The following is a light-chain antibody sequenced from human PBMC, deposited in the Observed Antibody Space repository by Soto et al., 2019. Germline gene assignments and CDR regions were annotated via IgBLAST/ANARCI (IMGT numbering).Light chain of an antibody. CDR2: GAS. J-gene: IGKJ5*01. CDR1: QNVSKK. V-gene: IGKV3-15*01. CDR3: KQYKEWHPFT. Sequence: EILMPQSPSPLCVPSGEPASLPCRASQNVSKKLACYQQKPGQAPSLLLLGASTRATGVPARFTGSGSGTEFTLSISSLQYEDFAVYYCKQYKEWHPFTFGQGTRLEIK.